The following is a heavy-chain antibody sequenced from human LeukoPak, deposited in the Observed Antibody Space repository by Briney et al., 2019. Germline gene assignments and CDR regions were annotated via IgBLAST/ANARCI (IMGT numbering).Heavy chain of an antibody. CDR3: ARDYYYYMDV. CDR2: ISSSSSYI. J-gene: IGHJ6*03. CDR1: GFTFSNYA. Sequence: PGGSLRLSCAASGFTFSNYAMSWVRQSPGKGLEWVSSISSSSSYIYYADSVKGRFTISRDNAKNSLYLQMNSLRAEDTAVYYCARDYYYYMDVWGKGTTVTVSS. V-gene: IGHV3-21*01.